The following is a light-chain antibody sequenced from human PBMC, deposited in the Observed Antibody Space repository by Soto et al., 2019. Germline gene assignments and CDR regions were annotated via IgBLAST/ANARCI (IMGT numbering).Light chain of an antibody. V-gene: IGKV2-28*01. J-gene: IGKJ5*01. CDR1: QSLLHSNGYNY. CDR3: MQALQTPIT. CDR2: LGS. Sequence: DLVMTQSPLSLPVTPGEPASISCRSSQSLLHSNGYNYLDWYLQKPGQSPQLLIYLGSNRASGVPDRFSGSGSGTDFTLKTSRVEAEDVGVYYCMQALQTPITFGQGTRLEIK.